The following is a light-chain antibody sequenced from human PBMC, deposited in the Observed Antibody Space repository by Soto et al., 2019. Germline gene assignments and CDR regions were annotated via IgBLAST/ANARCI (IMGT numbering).Light chain of an antibody. CDR3: QQHSNWATT. CDR1: QSVSSY. Sequence: EIVLTQSPAPLSLSPGERATLSCRASQSVSSYLAWYQQKPGQAPRLLIYDASNRATGIPARFSGSGSGTDFTLTISSLEPEDFAVDYCQQHSNWATTFGGGTKVEIK. J-gene: IGKJ4*01. CDR2: DAS. V-gene: IGKV3-11*01.